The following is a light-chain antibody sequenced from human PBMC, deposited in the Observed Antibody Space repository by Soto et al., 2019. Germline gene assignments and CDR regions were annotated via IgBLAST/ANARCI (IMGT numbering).Light chain of an antibody. Sequence: DIQMTQSPSSLSASVGDRVTITCRASQSISSYLNWYQQKPGKAPKLLIYAASSLQSGVPSRFSGSASGTDFTLSISSLQLEDFATYYCQQSYSTPRTFGQGTKVEIK. CDR3: QQSYSTPRT. CDR2: AAS. J-gene: IGKJ1*01. V-gene: IGKV1-39*01. CDR1: QSISSY.